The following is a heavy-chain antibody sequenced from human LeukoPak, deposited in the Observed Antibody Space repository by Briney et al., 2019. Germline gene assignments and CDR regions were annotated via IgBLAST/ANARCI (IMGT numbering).Heavy chain of an antibody. Sequence: GGSLRHSCAASGFIFSNYAMHWVRQAPGKGLEWVTVLSYDGSKKYHADSVKGRFTISRDNSKNTLYLQMNSLRAEDTAVYYCVSGSGNYYQYYFDYWGQGALLTVSS. V-gene: IGHV3-30*03. D-gene: IGHD3-10*01. CDR3: VSGSGNYYQYYFDY. CDR1: GFIFSNYA. CDR2: LSYDGSKK. J-gene: IGHJ4*02.